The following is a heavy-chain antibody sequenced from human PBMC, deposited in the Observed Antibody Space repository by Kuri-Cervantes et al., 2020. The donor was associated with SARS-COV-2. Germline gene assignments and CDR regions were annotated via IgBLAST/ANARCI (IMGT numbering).Heavy chain of an antibody. V-gene: IGHV4-59*12. CDR1: GGSISSYY. CDR2: IYYSGST. CDR3: AGDVRYSGSYLSAFDI. Sequence: SETLSLTCTVSGGSISSYYWSWIRQPPGKGLEWIGYIYYSGSTNYNPSLKSRVTISVDTSKNQFSLKLSSVTAADTAVYYCAGDVRYSGSYLSAFDIWGQGTMVTVSS. D-gene: IGHD1-26*01. J-gene: IGHJ3*02.